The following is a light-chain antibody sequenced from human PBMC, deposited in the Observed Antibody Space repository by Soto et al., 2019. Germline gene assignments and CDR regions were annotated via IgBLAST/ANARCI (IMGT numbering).Light chain of an antibody. CDR2: AAS. CDR3: QQSYRTPIT. CDR1: QTISTY. V-gene: IGKV1-39*01. J-gene: IGKJ5*01. Sequence: DIQMTQYPSSLSASVGDRVTITCWTSQTISTYLNWYQHKPGKAPEVLIYAASNLQSGVPSRFSGSGSGTDFTLTISSLQPADSATYYCQQSYRTPITFGHGTRLEIK.